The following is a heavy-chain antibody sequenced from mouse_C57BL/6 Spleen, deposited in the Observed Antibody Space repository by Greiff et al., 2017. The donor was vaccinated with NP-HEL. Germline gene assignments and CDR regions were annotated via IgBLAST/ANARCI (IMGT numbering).Heavy chain of an antibody. CDR2: ISSGSSTN. D-gene: IGHD1-1*01. V-gene: IGHV5-17*01. J-gene: IGHJ2*01. Sequence: DVKLVESGGGLVKPGGSLKLSCAASGFTFSDYGMHWVRQAPEKGLEWVAYISSGSSTNYYADTVKGRFTISRDNAKNTLFLQMTSLRSEDTAMYYCARPIYYYGSSYFDYWGQGTTLTVSS. CDR1: GFTFSDYG. CDR3: ARPIYYYGSSYFDY.